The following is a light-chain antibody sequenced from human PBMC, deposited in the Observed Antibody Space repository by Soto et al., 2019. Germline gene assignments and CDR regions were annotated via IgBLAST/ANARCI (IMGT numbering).Light chain of an antibody. Sequence: EIVMTQSPATLAVSPGERAALSCRASQSVSSNFAWYQQKPGQAPRLLIYGASSRATGTPARFSGSGSGTECTLTISSLQSEDFAAYYCQQYNNWPYTFGLGTKLEMK. CDR3: QQYNNWPYT. V-gene: IGKV3-15*01. CDR1: QSVSSN. J-gene: IGKJ2*01. CDR2: GAS.